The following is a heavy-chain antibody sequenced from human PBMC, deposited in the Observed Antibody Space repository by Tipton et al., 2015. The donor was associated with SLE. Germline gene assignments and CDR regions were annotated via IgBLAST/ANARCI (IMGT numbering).Heavy chain of an antibody. CDR2: FYHSGST. CDR1: GYSISRGYY. V-gene: IGHV4-38-2*01. Sequence: TLSLTCAVSGYSISRGYYWGWIRQPPGKGLEWIGSFYHSGSTYYNPSLKSRVTISLDTPKNQFSLKLSSVTAADTAVYYCATQVGFTVTTYWYFDLWGRGTLVTVSS. CDR3: ATQVGFTVTTYWYFDL. D-gene: IGHD4-17*01. J-gene: IGHJ2*01.